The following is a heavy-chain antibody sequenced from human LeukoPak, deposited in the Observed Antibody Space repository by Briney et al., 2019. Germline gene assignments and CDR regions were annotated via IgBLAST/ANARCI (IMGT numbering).Heavy chain of an antibody. CDR1: GGSISSGGYY. J-gene: IGHJ6*03. CDR2: IYYSGST. Sequence: SQTLSLTCTVSGGSISSGGYYWSWIRQHPGKGLEWIGCIYYSGSTYYNPSLKSRVTISVDTSKNQFSLKLSSVTAADTAVYYCARVPLLASSGGSNVGRYYYYYMDVWGKGTTVTVSS. CDR3: ARVPLLASSGGSNVGRYYYYYMDV. D-gene: IGHD2-15*01. V-gene: IGHV4-31*03.